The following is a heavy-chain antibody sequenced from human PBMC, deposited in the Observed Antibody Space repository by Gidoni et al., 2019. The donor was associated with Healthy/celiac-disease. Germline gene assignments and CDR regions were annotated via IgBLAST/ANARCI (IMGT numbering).Heavy chain of an antibody. CDR2: INPNSGGT. V-gene: IGHV1-2*06. Sequence: QVQLVQSGAEVKKPGASGKVSCKASGYTFTGYYMHWVRQAPGQGLEWMGRINPNSGGTNYAQKFQGRVTMTRDTSISTAYMELSRLRSDDTAVYYCARVVEWFRNWFDPWGQGTLVTVSS. J-gene: IGHJ5*02. CDR1: GYTFTGYY. D-gene: IGHD3-3*01. CDR3: ARVVEWFRNWFDP.